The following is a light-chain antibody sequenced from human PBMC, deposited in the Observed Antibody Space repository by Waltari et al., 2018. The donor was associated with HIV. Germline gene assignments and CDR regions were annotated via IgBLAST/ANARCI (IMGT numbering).Light chain of an antibody. Sequence: QSALTQPPSASGSPGQSVTISCTGTSSDVGAYNSVSWYQQHPGKAPKLLISEVTKRPSGVPDRFSCSKSGNTASLTVSGLQAEDEADFYCSSYAGSNNVVFGGGTKLTVL. CDR2: EVT. J-gene: IGLJ2*01. V-gene: IGLV2-8*01. CDR3: SSYAGSNNVV. CDR1: SSDVGAYNS.